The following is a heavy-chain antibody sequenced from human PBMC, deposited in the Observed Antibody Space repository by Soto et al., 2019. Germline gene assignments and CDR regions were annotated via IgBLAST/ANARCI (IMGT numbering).Heavy chain of an antibody. CDR1: GGSFSGYY. CDR3: ATSVDP. V-gene: IGHV4-59*06. J-gene: IGHJ5*02. CDR2: IFYSGTT. Sequence: SETLSLTCAVYGGSFSGYYWSWIRQPPGKGLEWIGYIFYSGTTYYNPSLKSRVTISVDTSKNQFSLKLSSVTAADTAVYYCATSVDPWGQGPLVTVSS.